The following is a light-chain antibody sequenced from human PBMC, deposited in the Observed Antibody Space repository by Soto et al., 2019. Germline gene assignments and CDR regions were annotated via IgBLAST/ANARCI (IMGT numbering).Light chain of an antibody. CDR2: DAS. J-gene: IGKJ4*01. Sequence: EIVLTQSPVTLALSPGERATLSCRASQSVTDFLAWYQQKPGQAPRLLIYDASNRATGIPARFSGSGSGTDFTLTISYLWPEHFAVYYCHQRSKWPLTVGGGTNVDSK. CDR1: QSVTDF. V-gene: IGKV3-11*01. CDR3: HQRSKWPLT.